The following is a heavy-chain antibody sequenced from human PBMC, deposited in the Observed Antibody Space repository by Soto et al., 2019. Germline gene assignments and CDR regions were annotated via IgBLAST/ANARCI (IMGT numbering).Heavy chain of an antibody. CDR1: GFTFSDYG. CDR2: IWYDRSNK. D-gene: IGHD1-1*01. CDR3: ARQSLGNIRLRGLDY. Sequence: QVQLVESGGGVVQPGRSLRLSCAASGFTFSDYGMHWVRQAPGKGLEWVAVIWYDRSNKYYADSVKGRFTISRDNSRNTLYLQINSLRADDTAVYYCARQSLGNIRLRGLDYWGQGTLVTVSS. J-gene: IGHJ4*02. V-gene: IGHV3-33*01.